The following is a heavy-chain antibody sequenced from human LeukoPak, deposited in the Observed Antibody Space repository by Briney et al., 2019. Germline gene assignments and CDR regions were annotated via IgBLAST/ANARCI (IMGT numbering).Heavy chain of an antibody. CDR3: ATGRLAARSDYYYYYMDV. J-gene: IGHJ6*03. CDR2: IIPIFGTA. Sequence: SVKVSCKASGGTFSSYAISWVRQAPGQGLEWMGGIIPIFGTANYAQKFQGRVTITADKSTSTAYMELSSLRSEDTAVYYCATGRLAARSDYYYYYMDVWGKGTTVIISS. D-gene: IGHD6-13*01. V-gene: IGHV1-69*06. CDR1: GGTFSSYA.